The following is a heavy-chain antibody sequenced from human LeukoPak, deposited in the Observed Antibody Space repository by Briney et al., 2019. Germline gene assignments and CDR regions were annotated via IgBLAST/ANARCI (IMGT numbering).Heavy chain of an antibody. CDR2: VNPSSGGT. J-gene: IGHJ4*02. V-gene: IGHV1-2*02. CDR1: GYTFIVHY. D-gene: IGHD1-14*01. Sequence: ASVKVSCKASGYTFIVHYIHWVRQAPGQGLEWMGWVNPSSGGTNYAQKFQDRVTMTRVTSINTAYMELSSLRSDDTAVYYCARTRTGKPDFWGQGTLVTVSS. CDR3: ARTRTGKPDF.